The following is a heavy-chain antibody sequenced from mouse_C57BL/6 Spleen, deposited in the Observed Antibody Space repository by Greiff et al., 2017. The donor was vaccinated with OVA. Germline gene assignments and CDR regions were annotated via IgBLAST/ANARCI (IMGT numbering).Heavy chain of an antibody. CDR3: ARGDYYGSIFDY. J-gene: IGHJ2*01. Sequence: EVQVVESGPELVKPGASVKISCKASGYSFTDYNMNWVKQSNGKSLEWIGVINPNYGTTSYNQKFKGKATLTVDQSSSTAYMQLNSLTSEDSAVYYCARGDYYGSIFDYWGQGTTLTVSS. CDR2: INPNYGTT. CDR1: GYSFTDYN. V-gene: IGHV1-39*01. D-gene: IGHD1-1*01.